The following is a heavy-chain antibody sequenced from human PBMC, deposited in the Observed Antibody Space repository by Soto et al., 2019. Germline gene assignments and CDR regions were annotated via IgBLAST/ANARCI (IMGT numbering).Heavy chain of an antibody. CDR2: ISAYNGNT. J-gene: IGHJ4*02. Sequence: QVPLVQSGAEVKKPGASVKVSCKASGYTFTSYGISWVRQAPGQGLEWMGWISAYNGNTNYAQKLQGRVTMTTDTSTSTAYMELRSLRSDDTAVYYCARRPRGGFDWPEFDYWGQGTLVTVSS. CDR3: ARRPRGGFDWPEFDY. D-gene: IGHD3-9*01. V-gene: IGHV1-18*01. CDR1: GYTFTSYG.